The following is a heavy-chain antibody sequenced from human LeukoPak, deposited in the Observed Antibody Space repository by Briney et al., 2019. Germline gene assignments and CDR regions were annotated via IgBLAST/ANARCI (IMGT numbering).Heavy chain of an antibody. CDR1: GFTVSSNY. CDR3: ARAYYDILAGPFFPDY. J-gene: IGHJ4*02. D-gene: IGHD3-9*01. Sequence: GGSLRLSCAASGFTVSSNYMSWVRQAPGKGLEWVSVIYSGGSTYYADSVKGRFTISRDNSKNTLYLQMNSLRAEDTAVYYCARAYYDILAGPFFPDYWGQGTLVTVSS. V-gene: IGHV3-53*05. CDR2: IYSGGST.